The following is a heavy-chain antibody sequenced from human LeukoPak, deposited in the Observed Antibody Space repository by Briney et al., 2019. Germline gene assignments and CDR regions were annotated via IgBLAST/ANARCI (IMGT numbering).Heavy chain of an antibody. D-gene: IGHD4-17*01. CDR1: GGSISSYY. V-gene: IGHV4-38-2*02. CDR3: AREGGDYGYIDY. CDR2: IYHSGST. J-gene: IGHJ4*02. Sequence: SETLSLTCTVSGGSISSYYWGWIRQPPGKGLEWIGSIYHSGSTYYNPSLKSRVTISVDTSKNQFSLKLSSVTAADTAVYYCAREGGDYGYIDYWGQGTLVTVSS.